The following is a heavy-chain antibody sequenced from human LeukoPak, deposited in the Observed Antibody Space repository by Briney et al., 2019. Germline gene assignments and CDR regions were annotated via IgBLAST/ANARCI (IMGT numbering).Heavy chain of an antibody. CDR2: IYYSGST. Sequence: SETLSLTCTVSGGSISSSSYYWGWIRQPPGKGLEWIGSIYYSGSTYYNPSLKSRVTISADTSKNQFSLKLSSVTAADTAVYYCASVKWELGSWGQGTLVTVSS. D-gene: IGHD1-26*01. V-gene: IGHV4-39*01. J-gene: IGHJ5*02. CDR1: GGSISSSSYY. CDR3: ASVKWELGS.